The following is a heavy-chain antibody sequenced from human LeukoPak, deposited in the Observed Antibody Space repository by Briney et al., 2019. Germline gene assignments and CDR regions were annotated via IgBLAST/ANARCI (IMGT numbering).Heavy chain of an antibody. CDR1: GFTFSTYN. J-gene: IGHJ4*02. V-gene: IGHV3-48*02. CDR3: ATSGNYYLKY. CDR2: ITSSTNI. Sequence: PGGSLRLSCAASGFTFSTYNMNWVRQAPGKGLEWVSHITSSTNIYYADSVKGRFTISRDNAKNALSLQMNSLRDEDTAVYYCATSGNYYLKYWGQGTLVTVSS. D-gene: IGHD1-26*01.